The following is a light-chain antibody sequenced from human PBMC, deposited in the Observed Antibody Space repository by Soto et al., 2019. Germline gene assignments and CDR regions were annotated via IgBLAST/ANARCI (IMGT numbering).Light chain of an antibody. CDR1: SSNIGNNY. CDR2: DNN. J-gene: IGLJ2*01. V-gene: IGLV1-51*01. Sequence: QSVLTQPPSVSAAPGQKVTISCSGSSSNIGNNYVSWYQQLPGTAPKLLIYDNNKRPSGIPDRFSGSKSGTSGTLDITGPQTGDEADYYCATWDHSLTGEVFGGGTKLTVL. CDR3: ATWDHSLTGEV.